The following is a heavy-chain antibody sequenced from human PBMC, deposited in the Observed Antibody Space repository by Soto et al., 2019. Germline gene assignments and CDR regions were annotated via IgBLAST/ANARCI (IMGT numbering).Heavy chain of an antibody. J-gene: IGHJ4*02. CDR1: GGSINNAF. D-gene: IGHD1-20*01. V-gene: IGHV4-4*08. CDR2: IYSTGYA. Sequence: PSETLSLTCLVSGGSINNAFWNGIRHTPGKGLQWVGYIYSTGYAAYNPSLEARATISMDKSRNQVSLRLTSVTAEDTATCYCARGNNWCLFWGRGTPVTVSS. CDR3: ARGNNWCLF.